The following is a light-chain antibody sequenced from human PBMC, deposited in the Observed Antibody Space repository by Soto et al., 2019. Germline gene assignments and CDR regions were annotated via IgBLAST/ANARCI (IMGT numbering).Light chain of an antibody. V-gene: IGKV3-15*01. CDR3: QQYNNWPIT. J-gene: IGKJ5*01. Sequence: EVVMTQSPATLSVSPGERATLSCRASQSVSSDLAWYHQKPGQAPRLLIYGASTRATGIPGRFSGSGSGTEFTLTISSLQSEDFAVYYCQQYNNWPITFGQGTRLEIK. CDR2: GAS. CDR1: QSVSSD.